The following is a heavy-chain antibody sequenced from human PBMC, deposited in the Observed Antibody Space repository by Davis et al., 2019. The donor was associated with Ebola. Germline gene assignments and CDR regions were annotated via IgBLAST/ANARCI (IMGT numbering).Heavy chain of an antibody. D-gene: IGHD2-15*01. CDR2: ISGSGGST. CDR1: GFTFSSYA. Sequence: GESLKISCAASGFTFSSYAMSWVRQAPGKGLEWVSAISGSGGSTYYADSVKGRFTISRDNSKNTLYLQMNSLRAEDTAVYYCARDTTLAGGGQNYWGQGTLVTVSS. J-gene: IGHJ4*02. V-gene: IGHV3-23*01. CDR3: ARDTTLAGGGQNY.